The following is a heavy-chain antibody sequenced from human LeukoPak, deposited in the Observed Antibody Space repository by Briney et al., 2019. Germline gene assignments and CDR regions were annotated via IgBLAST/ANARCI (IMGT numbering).Heavy chain of an antibody. J-gene: IGHJ4*02. V-gene: IGHV4-59*01. CDR2: IYYSGST. D-gene: IGHD4-11*01. CDR3: ARGDYLSDY. Sequence: SETLSLTCTVSGGFISNNYWSWIRQPPGKGLEWIGYIYYSGSTDYNPSLKSRVTISVDTSKNQFSLKLSSVTAADTAVYYCARGDYLSDYWGQGTLVTVSS. CDR1: GGFISNNY.